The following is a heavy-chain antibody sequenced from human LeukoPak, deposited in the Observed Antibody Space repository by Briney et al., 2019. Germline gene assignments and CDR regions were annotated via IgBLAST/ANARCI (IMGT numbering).Heavy chain of an antibody. J-gene: IGHJ3*02. CDR3: AGDGTGVLPGDAFDI. Sequence: PGGSLRLSCAASGFTFSTHSMNWVRQAPGKGLEWVSYINHDGNDIYYGESVKGRFTISRDNAKNSRYLQMHTLRAEDTAVYYCAGDGTGVLPGDAFDIWSQGTMVTVSS. CDR2: INHDGNDI. CDR1: GFTFSTHS. D-gene: IGHD1-1*01. V-gene: IGHV3-21*05.